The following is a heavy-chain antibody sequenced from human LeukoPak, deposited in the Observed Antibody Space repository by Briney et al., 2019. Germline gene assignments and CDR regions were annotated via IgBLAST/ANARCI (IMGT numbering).Heavy chain of an antibody. V-gene: IGHV4-39*07. CDR2: IYHSGST. CDR3: ARDRYYDSSGYDY. D-gene: IGHD3-22*01. CDR1: GGSISSSSYY. Sequence: PSETPSLTCTVSGGSISSSSYYWGWIRQPPGKGLEWIGSIYHSGSTYYNPSLKSRVTISVDTSKNQFSLKLSSVTAADTAVYYCARDRYYDSSGYDYWGQGTLVTVSS. J-gene: IGHJ4*02.